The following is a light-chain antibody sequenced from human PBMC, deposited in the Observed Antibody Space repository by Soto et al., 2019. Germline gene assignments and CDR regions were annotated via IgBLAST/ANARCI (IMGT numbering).Light chain of an antibody. CDR1: QSISGS. CDR2: KAS. V-gene: IGKV1-5*03. CDR3: EQYNSYPLT. Sequence: EIQMTQSPSTLSASVGDRVTITCRASQSISGSLAWYQQKPGKAPKLLIYKASSLESGVPSRFSGSGSGTEFTLTISSLQPDDFATYYCEQYNSYPLTFGGGTKVEIK. J-gene: IGKJ4*01.